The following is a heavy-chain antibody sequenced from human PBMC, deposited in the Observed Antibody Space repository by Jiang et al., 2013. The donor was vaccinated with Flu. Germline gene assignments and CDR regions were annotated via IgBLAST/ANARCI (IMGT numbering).Heavy chain of an antibody. Sequence: VQLVESGGGVVQPGRSLRLSCAASGFSFSTYAMHWVRQAPGKGLEWVAVISYDGSNKNYADSVKGRFTISRDNSKNTLYLQMNSLRAEDTAVYYCASALVINLDNWGQGTLVTVSS. V-gene: IGHV3-30-3*01. D-gene: IGHD1-26*01. CDR2: ISYDGSNK. CDR3: ASALVINLDN. CDR1: GFSFSTYA. J-gene: IGHJ4*02.